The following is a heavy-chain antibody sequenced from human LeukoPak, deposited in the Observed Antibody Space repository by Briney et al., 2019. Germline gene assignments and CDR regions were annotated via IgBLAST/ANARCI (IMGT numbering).Heavy chain of an antibody. Sequence: PGGSLRLSCAASGFTVSTNYMSWVRQAPGKGLEWVSVTDSGGTTHYADSVKGRFTISRDNSKNTLFLQMNSLRAEDTAVYYCARAPQTRYYDSSGYPFDYWGQGTLVTVSS. CDR1: GFTVSTNY. J-gene: IGHJ4*02. CDR3: ARAPQTRYYDSSGYPFDY. D-gene: IGHD3-22*01. V-gene: IGHV3-53*01. CDR2: TDSGGTT.